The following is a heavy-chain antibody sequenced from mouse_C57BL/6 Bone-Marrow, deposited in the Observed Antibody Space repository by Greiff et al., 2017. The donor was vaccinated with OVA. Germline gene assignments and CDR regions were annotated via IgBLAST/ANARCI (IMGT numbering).Heavy chain of an antibody. CDR1: GYSITSDY. CDR2: ISYSGST. D-gene: IGHD2-4*01. V-gene: IGHV3-8*01. Sequence: EVMLVESGPGLAKPSQTLSLTCSVTGYSITSDYWNWIRKFPGNKLEYMGYISYSGSTYYNPSLKSRISITRDTSKNQYYLQLNSVTTEDTATYYWARVAPYDYDGVAFDYWGQGTTLTVSS. CDR3: ARVAPYDYDGVAFDY. J-gene: IGHJ2*01.